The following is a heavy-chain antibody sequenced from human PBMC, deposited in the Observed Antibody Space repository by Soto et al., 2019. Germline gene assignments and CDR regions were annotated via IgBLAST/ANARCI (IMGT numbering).Heavy chain of an antibody. CDR1: GFTFSSYC. Sequence: GGSLRLSCAASGFTFSSYCMHWVRQAPGKGLVWVSRINSDGSSTSYADSVKGRFTISRDNAKNTLYLQMNSLRAEDTAVYYCARDRFYYCSSTSCYAPNYYYYYYMDVWGKGTTVTVSS. CDR2: INSDGSST. V-gene: IGHV3-74*01. J-gene: IGHJ6*03. CDR3: ARDRFYYCSSTSCYAPNYYYYYYMDV. D-gene: IGHD2-2*01.